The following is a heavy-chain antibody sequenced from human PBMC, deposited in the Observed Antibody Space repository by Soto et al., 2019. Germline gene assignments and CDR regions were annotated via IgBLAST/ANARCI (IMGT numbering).Heavy chain of an antibody. Sequence: EVQLLESGGGLVQPGGSLRLSCAASGFTFSSYAMSWVRQAPGKGLEWVSAISGSGGSTYYADSVKGRFTISRDNFKHTLYLQMNSLRAEDTAVYYCAKGSQLEPHHYYFAYWGQGTLVTVSS. V-gene: IGHV3-23*01. D-gene: IGHD1-1*01. CDR3: AKGSQLEPHHYYFAY. CDR1: GFTFSSYA. CDR2: ISGSGGST. J-gene: IGHJ4*02.